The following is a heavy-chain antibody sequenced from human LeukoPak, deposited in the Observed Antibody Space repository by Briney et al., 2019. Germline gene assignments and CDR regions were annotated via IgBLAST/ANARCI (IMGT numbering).Heavy chain of an antibody. D-gene: IGHD6-19*01. J-gene: IGHJ4*02. CDR1: GYTFTSYA. CDR2: INTGNGNT. Sequence: GASVKVSCKASGYTFTSYAMHWVRQAPGQRLEWMGWINTGNGNTKYSQNFQGRVTITRDTSASTAYMELRSLRSEDMGVYYCARVVKYSSGPLTDLLPYYFDYWGQGTLVTVSS. V-gene: IGHV1-3*03. CDR3: ARVVKYSSGPLTDLLPYYFDY.